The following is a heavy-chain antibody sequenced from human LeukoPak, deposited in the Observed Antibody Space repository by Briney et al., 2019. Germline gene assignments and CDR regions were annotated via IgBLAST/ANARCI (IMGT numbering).Heavy chain of an antibody. V-gene: IGHV4-4*02. CDR3: ARDSRFGELSPQRSYYYYYGMDV. Sequence: SGTLSLTCAVSGGSISSSNWWSWVRQPPGKGLEWIGEIYHSGSTNYNPSLKSRVTISVDKSKNQFSLKLSSVTAADTAVYYCARDSRFGELSPQRSYYYYYGMDVWGQGTTVTVSS. CDR1: GGSISSSNW. J-gene: IGHJ6*02. CDR2: IYHSGST. D-gene: IGHD3-10*02.